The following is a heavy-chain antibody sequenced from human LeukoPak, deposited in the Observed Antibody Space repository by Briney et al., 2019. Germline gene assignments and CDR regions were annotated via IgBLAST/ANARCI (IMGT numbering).Heavy chain of an antibody. CDR2: ISGSGGST. V-gene: IGHV3-23*01. CDR3: AKRETYYDFWSGYYLDY. Sequence: GGSLRLSCAASGFTFSSYAMGWVRQAPGKGLEWVSAISGSGGSTYYADSVKGRFTISRDNSKNTLYLQMNSLRAEDTAVYCCAKRETYYDFWSGYYLDYWGQGTLVTVSS. J-gene: IGHJ4*02. D-gene: IGHD3-3*01. CDR1: GFTFSSYA.